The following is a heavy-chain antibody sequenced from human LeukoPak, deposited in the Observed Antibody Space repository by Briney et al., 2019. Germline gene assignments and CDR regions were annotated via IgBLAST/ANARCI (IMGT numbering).Heavy chain of an antibody. V-gene: IGHV1-18*01. J-gene: IGHJ5*02. Sequence: ASVKVSCKASGYTFTSYGISWVRQAPGQGLEWMGWISAYNGNTNYAQKLQGRVTMTTDTSTSTAYMELRSLRSDDTAVYYCARGTPSKEAAAGTGGWFDPWGQGTLVTVSS. D-gene: IGHD6-13*01. CDR2: ISAYNGNT. CDR3: ARGTPSKEAAAGTGGWFDP. CDR1: GYTFTSYG.